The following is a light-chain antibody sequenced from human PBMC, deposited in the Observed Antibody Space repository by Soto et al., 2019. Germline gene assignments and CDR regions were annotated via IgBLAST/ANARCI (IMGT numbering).Light chain of an antibody. J-gene: IGLJ2*01. Sequence: QSVLTQPPSASGTPGQWVTVSCSGSGSNVGGNIVNWYQHLPGTAPKLLIYSNNQRPSGVPDRIFGAKSGTSASLAISGLQCEDEADYYCASWDDSLNGVGFGGGTKVTVL. V-gene: IGLV1-44*01. CDR2: SNN. CDR3: ASWDDSLNGVG. CDR1: GSNVGGNI.